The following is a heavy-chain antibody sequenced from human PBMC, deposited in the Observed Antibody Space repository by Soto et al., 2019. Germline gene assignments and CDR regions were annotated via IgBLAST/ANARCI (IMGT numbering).Heavy chain of an antibody. V-gene: IGHV1-58*01. J-gene: IGHJ6*02. CDR1: GVSFTSSA. Sequence: ASVKLSCTACGVSFTSSAVQLVRQARKRRLEWIGWIVVGSGNTNYAQKFQERVTITRDMSTSTAYMELSSLRSEDTAVYYCAGVRYDFWSGYLGYYGMDVWGQGTTVTVSS. CDR2: IVVGSGNT. CDR3: AGVRYDFWSGYLGYYGMDV. D-gene: IGHD3-3*01.